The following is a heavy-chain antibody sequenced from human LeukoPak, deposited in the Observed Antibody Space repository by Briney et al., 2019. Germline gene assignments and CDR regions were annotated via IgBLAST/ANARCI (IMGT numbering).Heavy chain of an antibody. CDR2: IYYSGST. J-gene: IGHJ5*02. CDR3: ARDGVDSGYVRTPNWFDP. CDR1: GGSISSYY. Sequence: PSETLSLTCTVSGGSISSYYWSWIRQPPGKGLEWIGYIYYSGSTNYNPSLKSRVTISVDTSKNQFSLKLSSVTAAATAVYYCARDGVDSGYVRTPNWFDPWGQGTLVTVSS. V-gene: IGHV4-59*01. D-gene: IGHD5-12*01.